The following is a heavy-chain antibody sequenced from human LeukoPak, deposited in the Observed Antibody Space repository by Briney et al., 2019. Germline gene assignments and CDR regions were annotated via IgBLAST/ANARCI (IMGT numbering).Heavy chain of an antibody. V-gene: IGHV3-21*01. CDR2: ISTSSSFL. CDR1: GFTFSRYS. D-gene: IGHD6-19*01. J-gene: IGHJ4*02. Sequence: GGSLRLSCAASGFTFSRYSMNWVRQAPGKGLEWVSSISTSSSFLYYADSVKGRFTISRDNAKNSLYLQMNSLRAEDTAVYYCACSYSSGWSYYFDYWGQGTLVTVSS. CDR3: ACSYSSGWSYYFDY.